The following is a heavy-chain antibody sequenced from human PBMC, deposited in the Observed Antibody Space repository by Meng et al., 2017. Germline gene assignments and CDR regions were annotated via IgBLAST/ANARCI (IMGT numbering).Heavy chain of an antibody. Sequence: ASVKVSCKPSGYNFPDYWLHWVRRAPGQGLEWMGIINPSGGSTSYAQKFQGRVTMTRDTSTSTVYMELSSLRSEDTAVYYCASLPYCSGGSCYDDDYWGQGTLVTVSS. D-gene: IGHD2-15*01. CDR3: ASLPYCSGGSCYDDDY. J-gene: IGHJ4*02. V-gene: IGHV1-46*01. CDR1: GYNFPDYW. CDR2: INPSGGST.